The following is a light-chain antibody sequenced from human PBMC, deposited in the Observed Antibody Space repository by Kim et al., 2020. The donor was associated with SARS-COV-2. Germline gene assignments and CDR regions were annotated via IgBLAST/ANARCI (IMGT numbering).Light chain of an antibody. CDR2: DAT. J-gene: IGKJ5*01. CDR3: QHYDLPIT. CDR1: QDITNH. Sequence: GDTVTITCQASQDITNHLNWYQQKPGKAPKLLIYDATDLEIGVPARFSGSGSGTDFTFTIRNLQPDDIATYYCQHYDLPITFGQGTRLEIK. V-gene: IGKV1-33*01.